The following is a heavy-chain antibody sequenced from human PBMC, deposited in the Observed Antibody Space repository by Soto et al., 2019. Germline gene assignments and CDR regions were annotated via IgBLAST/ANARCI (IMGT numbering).Heavy chain of an antibody. V-gene: IGHV1-18*01. CDR2: ISAYIGDT. CDR1: GYIFSSYG. J-gene: IGHJ5*01. Sequence: ASVKVSCKTSGYIFSSYGISWVRQAPGQGLEWMGWISAYIGDTKYAQTLQGRVTMTTDTSTKTAYMELRSLRFDDTAVYYCARVAVAGTSPRPHGFDSWGQGTLVTVAS. D-gene: IGHD6-19*01. CDR3: ARVAVAGTSPRPHGFDS.